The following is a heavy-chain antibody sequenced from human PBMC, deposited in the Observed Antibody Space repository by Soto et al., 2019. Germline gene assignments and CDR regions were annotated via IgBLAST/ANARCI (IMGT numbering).Heavy chain of an antibody. D-gene: IGHD5-18*01. Sequence: QVQLQESGPGLVKPSQTLSLTCTVSGGSISSGGYYWSWIRQHPGQALEWIGYMYYSGSTYYNPSLKSRVSISVDTSKNQFSLKLSSVTAADTAVYYCARVDTAMVTSPGWTNWFDPWGQGTLVTVSS. CDR1: GGSISSGGYY. J-gene: IGHJ5*02. V-gene: IGHV4-31*03. CDR3: ARVDTAMVTSPGWTNWFDP. CDR2: MYYSGST.